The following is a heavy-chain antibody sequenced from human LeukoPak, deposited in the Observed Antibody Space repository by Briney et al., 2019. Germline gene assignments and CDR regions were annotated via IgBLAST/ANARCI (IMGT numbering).Heavy chain of an antibody. CDR1: GYTFSSYG. V-gene: IGHV1-8*02. D-gene: IGHD1-1*01. Sequence: ASVKVSCKPSGYTFSSYGISWVRQAPGQGLEWMGWMSPNSGDTGYAQKFQGRVSMTRDTSISTAYMELSSLRSEDTAVYYCASNPPNTGDFYYWGLGSLVTVSS. CDR2: MSPNSGDT. J-gene: IGHJ4*02. CDR3: ASNPPNTGDFYY.